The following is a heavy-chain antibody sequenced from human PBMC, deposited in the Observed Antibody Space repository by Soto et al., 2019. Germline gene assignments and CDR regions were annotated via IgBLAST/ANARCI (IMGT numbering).Heavy chain of an antibody. CDR3: ARDLSGGNYYYHGLDV. CDR2: ITSNSVYV. D-gene: IGHD1-26*01. CDR1: GFTFSDFD. V-gene: IGHV3-21*01. Sequence: EVQLVESGGGLVKPGGSLRLSCAVSGFTFSDFDMSWVRQAPGKGLEWVSSITSNSVYVYYADSLKGRFTISRDKAKRSLYLQMNSLRADDTAVYYCARDLSGGNYYYHGLDVWGQGSTFTVSS. J-gene: IGHJ6*02.